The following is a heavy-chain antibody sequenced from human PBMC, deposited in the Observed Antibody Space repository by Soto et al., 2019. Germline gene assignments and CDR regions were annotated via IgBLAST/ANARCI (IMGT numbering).Heavy chain of an antibody. J-gene: IGHJ4*02. D-gene: IGHD5-12*01. CDR2: ISGSGGST. Sequence: GGSLRLSCAASGFTFSSYAMSWVRQAPGKGLEWVSAISGSGGSTYYADSVKGRSTISRDNSKNTLYLQMNSPRAEDTAVYYCAKDKWGVATSSHWGQGTLVTVSS. V-gene: IGHV3-23*01. CDR3: AKDKWGVATSSH. CDR1: GFTFSSYA.